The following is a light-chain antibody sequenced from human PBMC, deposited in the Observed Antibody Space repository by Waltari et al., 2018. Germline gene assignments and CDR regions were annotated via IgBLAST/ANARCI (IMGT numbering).Light chain of an antibody. J-gene: IGKJ1*01. CDR3: QHYVSLPVT. CDR2: GAS. CDR1: QSVSRA. V-gene: IGKV3-20*01. Sequence: SCRASQSVSRALAWYQQNPGQAPRLLIYGASNRATCIPDRFSGSGSGTDFSLIISRLEPEDFAVYYCQHYVSLPVTFGQGTKVEIK.